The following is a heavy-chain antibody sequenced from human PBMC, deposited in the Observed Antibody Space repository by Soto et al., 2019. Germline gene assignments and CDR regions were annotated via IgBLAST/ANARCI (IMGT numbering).Heavy chain of an antibody. CDR2: ISSSGSTI. CDR3: GSGSSGQVSHY. D-gene: IGHD6-25*01. J-gene: IGHJ4*02. V-gene: IGHV3-48*01. Sequence: KGLEWVSEISSSGSTIFYADSVKGRFTISRDNAKNTLYLQMNSLRAEDSFVYDCGSGSSGQVSHYRVKGTLVLVSS.